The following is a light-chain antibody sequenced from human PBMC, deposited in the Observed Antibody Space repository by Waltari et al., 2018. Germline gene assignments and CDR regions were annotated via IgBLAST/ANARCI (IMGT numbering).Light chain of an antibody. J-gene: IGLJ2*01. CDR2: DVS. CDR1: SNDVGGYNS. Sequence: QSALTQPASVSGSPGQSVTIFCAGTSNDVGGYNSVSWYQEHPGQAPRVIIYDVSDRTSGVSDRFSGSKSGNTASLTISGLQAEDDADYYCSSQSSNDVVLFGGGTKLTVL. CDR3: SSQSSNDVVL. V-gene: IGLV2-14*01.